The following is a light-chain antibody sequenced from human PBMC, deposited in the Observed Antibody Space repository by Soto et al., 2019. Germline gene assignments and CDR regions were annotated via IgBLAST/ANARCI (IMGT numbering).Light chain of an antibody. J-gene: IGLJ2*01. CDR3: CSYAGTLV. CDR1: SSEVGSYNL. Sequence: QSVLTQPASVSGSPGQSITISCTGTSSEVGSYNLVSWYQQHPGKAPKLMIYEGSKRPSGVSNRFSGSKSGNTASLTISGLQAEDEADYYCCSYAGTLVFGGGTKVTVL. CDR2: EGS. V-gene: IGLV2-23*01.